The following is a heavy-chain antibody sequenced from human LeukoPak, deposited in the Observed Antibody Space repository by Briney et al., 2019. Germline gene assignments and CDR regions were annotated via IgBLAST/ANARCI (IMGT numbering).Heavy chain of an antibody. CDR2: IYTSGSA. CDR1: GGSISSYY. V-gene: IGHV4-4*09. Sequence: PSETLSLTCTVSGGSISSYYWSWIRQPPGKGLEWIGYIYTSGSANYNPSLKSRVTISVDTSKNQFSLKLSSVTAADTAVYYCARHVKDHYYDSSGYYSLYYYYMDVWGKGTTVTVSS. D-gene: IGHD3-22*01. J-gene: IGHJ6*03. CDR3: ARHVKDHYYDSSGYYSLYYYYMDV.